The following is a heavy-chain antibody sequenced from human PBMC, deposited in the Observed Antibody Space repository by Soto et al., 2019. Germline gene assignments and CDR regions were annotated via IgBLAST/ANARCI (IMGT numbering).Heavy chain of an antibody. CDR1: GFTFSSYA. CDR2: ISDGGSNK. Sequence: QVQLVESGGGVVEPGRSLRLSCAASGFTFSSYAMHWVRQAPGKGLEWVAVISDGGSNKYYADSLKGRLTISRDNSKNTLYLQMTSLRAEDTAVYYCASSPPDSSSWGQYYYYGMDVWGQGTTVPVSS. CDR3: ASSPPDSSSWGQYYYYGMDV. V-gene: IGHV3-30-3*01. D-gene: IGHD6-13*01. J-gene: IGHJ6*02.